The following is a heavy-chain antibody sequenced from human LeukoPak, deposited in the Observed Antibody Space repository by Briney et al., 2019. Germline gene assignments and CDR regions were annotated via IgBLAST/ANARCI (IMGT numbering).Heavy chain of an antibody. D-gene: IGHD3-9*01. J-gene: IGHJ4*02. V-gene: IGHV3-7*01. Sequence: GGSLRLSCVVSGFTFSSHWMSWVRQAPGKGLEGVANIKEDGSEKYYVDSVKGRFTISRDNAKKSLSLQMDSLRAEDTAVYYCATHGYSELRYFDWSTNEWGQGTLVTVSS. CDR1: GFTFSSHW. CDR2: IKEDGSEK. CDR3: ATHGYSELRYFDWSTNE.